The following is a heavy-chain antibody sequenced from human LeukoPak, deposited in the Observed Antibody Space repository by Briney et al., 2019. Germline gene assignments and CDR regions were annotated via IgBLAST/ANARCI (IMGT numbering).Heavy chain of an antibody. CDR1: GFTFSSYA. Sequence: PGGSLRLSCAASGFTFSSYAMSWVRQAPGKGLEWVSAISGSGGSTYYADSVKGRFTISRDNSKNTLYLQMNSLKAEDTAVYYCANSRGATEEQYYFDYWGKGTLVTVSS. V-gene: IGHV3-23*01. J-gene: IGHJ4*02. D-gene: IGHD1-26*01. CDR3: ANSRGATEEQYYFDY. CDR2: ISGSGGST.